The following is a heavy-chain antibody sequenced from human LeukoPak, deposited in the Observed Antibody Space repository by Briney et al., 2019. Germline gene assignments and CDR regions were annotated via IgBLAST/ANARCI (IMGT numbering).Heavy chain of an antibody. CDR2: VLYSGTT. V-gene: IGHV4-39*01. CDR1: GGSVSSADYY. Sequence: PSETLSLTCTVSGGSVSSADYYWTWIRHAPGKGLEWIGSVLYSGTTYNNPSLKSRITISVDTSKNQFSLKLSSVTAADTAVYYCARRGKTGPLNWFDPWGQGTLVTVSS. CDR3: ARRGKTGPLNWFDP. J-gene: IGHJ5*02. D-gene: IGHD1-1*01.